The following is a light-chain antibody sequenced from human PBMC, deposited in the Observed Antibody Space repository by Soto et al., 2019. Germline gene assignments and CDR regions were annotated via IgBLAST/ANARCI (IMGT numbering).Light chain of an antibody. V-gene: IGKV3-11*01. J-gene: IGKJ1*01. CDR3: QQYNDWPPT. CDR2: DAS. Sequence: ENVLTQSPGTLSSSPGERATLSCRASQSVGTYLAWYQHKPGQAPRLLIFDASKRATGIPARFSGSGSGTDFTLTISSLEPEDFAVYYCQQYNDWPPTFGQGTKVDIK. CDR1: QSVGTY.